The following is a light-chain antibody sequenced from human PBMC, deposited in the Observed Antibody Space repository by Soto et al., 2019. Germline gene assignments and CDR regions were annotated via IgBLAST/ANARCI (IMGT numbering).Light chain of an antibody. V-gene: IGKV3-20*01. CDR1: QSVSSNY. CDR2: DAS. J-gene: IGKJ1*01. Sequence: EIVLTQSPGTLSLSPGERATLSCRASQSVSSNYLAWYQQKPGQPPRLLLSDASSRATGIPDRFSGSGSGTDFTLTISGLEPEDFAVYYCHHYGRAPPSWTFGQGTKFEIK. CDR3: HHYGRAPPSWT.